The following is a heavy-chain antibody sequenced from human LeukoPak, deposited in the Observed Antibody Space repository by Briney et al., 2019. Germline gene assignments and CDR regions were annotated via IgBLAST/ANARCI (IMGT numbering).Heavy chain of an antibody. V-gene: IGHV4-59*08. J-gene: IGHJ4*02. CDR1: GNSITSDF. Sequence: SETLSLTCIVSGNSITSDFWSWIRQSPGKGLEWIGDINYSGTSEYDPSLKSRVTISVDRSRRRVSLKMRSVTAADTAVYYCARLDCLSDECYNYWAVGALVTVSS. CDR2: INYSGTS. D-gene: IGHD2-21*01. CDR3: ARLDCLSDECYNY.